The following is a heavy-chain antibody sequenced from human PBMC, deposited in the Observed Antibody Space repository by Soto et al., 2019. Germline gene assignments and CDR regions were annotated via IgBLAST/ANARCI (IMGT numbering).Heavy chain of an antibody. D-gene: IGHD2-15*01. Sequence: QMHLQQSGPGLVKPSETLSLTCIVAGSSMSSSAYYWGWIRQPPGKGLEWIGSVYYTGITDYKSSLESRVSISADTSKNQFSLRLTSLSAADTAIYFCARQGRPGYCTGGNCYPTFDIWGPGTMVTVSS. CDR1: GSSMSSSAYY. J-gene: IGHJ3*02. V-gene: IGHV4-39*01. CDR2: VYYTGIT. CDR3: ARQGRPGYCTGGNCYPTFDI.